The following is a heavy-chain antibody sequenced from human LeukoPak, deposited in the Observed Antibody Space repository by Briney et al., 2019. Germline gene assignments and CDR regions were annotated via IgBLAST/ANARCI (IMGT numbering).Heavy chain of an antibody. D-gene: IGHD2-15*01. CDR1: GGSISSSSYY. V-gene: IGHV4-39*07. Sequence: SETLSLTCTVSGGSISSSSYYWAWIRQPPGKGLEWIGSIHYSGSTYYNPSLQSRVTVSIDTSKNQFSLKLRFVTAADTAVYYCARVRCSGGSCPYYYYYYMDVWGKGTTVTVSS. CDR2: IHYSGST. J-gene: IGHJ6*03. CDR3: ARVRCSGGSCPYYYYYYMDV.